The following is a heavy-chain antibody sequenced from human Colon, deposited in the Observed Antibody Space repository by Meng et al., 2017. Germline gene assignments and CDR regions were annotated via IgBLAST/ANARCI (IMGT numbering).Heavy chain of an antibody. CDR2: IMPDVGTE. Sequence: QVQLVQSGLEVKTSGSSVKVSCTAFGGSFNNYAISWVRQAPGKGLERMGGIMPDVGTENYAQRFLGRLKITADRSRRTVSMELSSLTTDETATYYCARDRRGYYLDNGGLGTPGHRLL. V-gene: IGHV1-69*10. J-gene: IGHJ4*02. CDR1: GGSFNNYA. CDR3: ARDRRGYYLDN.